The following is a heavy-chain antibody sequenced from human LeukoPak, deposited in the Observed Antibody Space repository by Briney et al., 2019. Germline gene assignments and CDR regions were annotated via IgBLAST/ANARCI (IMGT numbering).Heavy chain of an antibody. CDR2: IYFSGNP. Sequence: SETLSLTCTISSGSIDNYYWSWVRQPAGKGMEWIGQIYFSGNPNYNPSLKSRVTISVDRSKNQFSLKLSSVTAADTAVYYCARHLWSEYHKFDYWGQGTLVTVSS. V-gene: IGHV4-59*01. CDR1: SGSIDNYY. J-gene: IGHJ4*02. CDR3: ARHLWSEYHKFDY. D-gene: IGHD3-3*01.